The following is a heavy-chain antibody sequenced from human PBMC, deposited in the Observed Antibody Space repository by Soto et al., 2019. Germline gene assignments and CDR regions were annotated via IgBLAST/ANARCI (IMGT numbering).Heavy chain of an antibody. D-gene: IGHD6-19*01. CDR1: GGSISSGGYY. Sequence: PSETLSLTCTVSGGSISSGGYYWSWIRQHPGKGLEWIGYIYYSGSTYYNPSLKSRVTISVDTSKNQFSLKLSSVTAADTAVYYCASSIAVAGITNWFDPWGQGXLVTVYS. CDR3: ASSIAVAGITNWFDP. V-gene: IGHV4-31*03. J-gene: IGHJ5*02. CDR2: IYYSGST.